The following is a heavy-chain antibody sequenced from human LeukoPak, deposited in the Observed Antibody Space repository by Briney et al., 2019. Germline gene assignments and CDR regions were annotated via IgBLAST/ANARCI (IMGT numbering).Heavy chain of an antibody. J-gene: IGHJ5*02. V-gene: IGHV3-30*02. Sequence: GGSLRLSCAASGFTFSSYGMHWVRQAPGKGLEWVAFIRYDGSNKYYADSVKGRFTISRDNSKNTLYLQMNSLRAEDTAVYYCEAPRSQWPDNWFDPWGQGTLVTVSS. CDR1: GFTFSSYG. CDR3: EAPRSQWPDNWFDP. D-gene: IGHD6-19*01. CDR2: IRYDGSNK.